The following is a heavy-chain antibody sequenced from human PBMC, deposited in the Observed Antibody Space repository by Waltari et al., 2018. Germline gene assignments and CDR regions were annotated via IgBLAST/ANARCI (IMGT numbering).Heavy chain of an antibody. CDR2: IRYDGSNK. D-gene: IGHD1-26*01. CDR1: GFTFSSYG. J-gene: IGHJ3*02. CDR3: AKEGSWELRSDAFDI. Sequence: QVQLVESGGGVVQPGGSLRLSCAASGFTFSSYGMHWVRQAPGKGLEWVAFIRYDGSNKYYADSVKGRFTISRDKSKNTLYLQMNSLRAEDTAVYYCAKEGSWELRSDAFDIWGQGTMVTVSS. V-gene: IGHV3-30*02.